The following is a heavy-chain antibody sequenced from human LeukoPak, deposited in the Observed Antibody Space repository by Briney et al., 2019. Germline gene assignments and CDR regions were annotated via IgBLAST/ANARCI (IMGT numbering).Heavy chain of an antibody. D-gene: IGHD1-26*01. CDR3: ARAGYSGSLRGAFDI. CDR1: GYSISSGYY. CDR2: IYHSGST. V-gene: IGHV4-38-2*02. J-gene: IGHJ3*02. Sequence: SETLSLTCTVSGYSISSGYYWGWIRQPPGKGLEWIGSIYHSGSTCYNPSLKSRVTISVDTSKNQFSLKLTSVTAADTAVYYCARAGYSGSLRGAFDIWGQGTMVTVSS.